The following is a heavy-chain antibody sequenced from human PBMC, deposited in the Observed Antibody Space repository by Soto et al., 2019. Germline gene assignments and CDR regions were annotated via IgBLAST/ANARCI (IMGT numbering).Heavy chain of an antibody. V-gene: IGHV4-34*01. CDR1: GGSFSGYY. D-gene: IGHD3-3*01. CDR3: ARFPLGWSGPRFGH. Sequence: QVQLQQWGAGLLKPSETLSLTCAVYGGSFSGYYWSWIRQPTGKGLEWIGEINHSGSTNYNPSLKSRVTISVDTYKNRFSLELSSVTAEDTAVYYCARFPLGWSGPRFGHWGQGTLVTVSS. J-gene: IGHJ4*02. CDR2: INHSGST.